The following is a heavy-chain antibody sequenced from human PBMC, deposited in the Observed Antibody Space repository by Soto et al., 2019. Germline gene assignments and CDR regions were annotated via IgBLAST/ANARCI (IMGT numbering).Heavy chain of an antibody. Sequence: GGSLRLSCAASGFTFSSYGMHWVRQAPGKGLEWVAVISYDGSNKYYADFVKGRFTISRDNSKNTQTLQMNDLRAEDTAVYYCARDGVGATAYFGYLDYWGQGILVTVSS. V-gene: IGHV3-30*03. J-gene: IGHJ4*02. CDR1: GFTFSSYG. CDR2: ISYDGSNK. D-gene: IGHD1-26*01. CDR3: ARDGVGATAYFGYLDY.